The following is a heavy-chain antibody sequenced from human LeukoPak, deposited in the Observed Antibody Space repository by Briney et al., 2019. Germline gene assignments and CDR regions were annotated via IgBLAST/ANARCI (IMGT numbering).Heavy chain of an antibody. V-gene: IGHV3-49*04. Sequence: GRSLRLSCAAAGFSFDDYAMSWVRQAPGKGLEWVGFIRGKPYGETTEYAASVQGRFTISRDDFESTTYLQLNSLKTEDTGVHYCTRGSDTIFGVARDGFDSWGQGTLVTVSS. J-gene: IGHJ4*02. CDR2: IRGKPYGETT. D-gene: IGHD3-3*01. CDR1: GFSFDDYA. CDR3: TRGSDTIFGVARDGFDS.